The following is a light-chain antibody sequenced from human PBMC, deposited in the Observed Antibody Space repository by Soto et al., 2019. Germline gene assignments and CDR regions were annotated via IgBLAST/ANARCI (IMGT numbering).Light chain of an antibody. CDR1: RSVSSSY. V-gene: IGKV3D-20*02. Sequence: EIGLTQSRVTLSSPPGEINTLYYRASRSVSSSYLAWYQQKRGQAPRLLMYDASNWASGVPSRFSGSGSGTEFTLTISSLQSEDFAVYYCQQCNTWPLTSGGRAKVDI. CDR3: QQCNTWPLT. J-gene: IGKJ4*01. CDR2: DAS.